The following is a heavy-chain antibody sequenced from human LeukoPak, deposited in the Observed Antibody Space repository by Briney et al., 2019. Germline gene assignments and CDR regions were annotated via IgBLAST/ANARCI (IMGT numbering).Heavy chain of an antibody. CDR3: ARDFFSSSREFDY. J-gene: IGHJ4*02. V-gene: IGHV4-34*01. CDR1: GGSFSGYY. Sequence: NSSETLSLTCAVYGGSFSGYYWSWIRQPPGKGLEWIGEINHSGSTNYNPSLKSRVTISVDTSKNQFSLKLSSVTAADTAVYYCARDFFSSSREFDYWGQGTLVTVSS. D-gene: IGHD6-13*01. CDR2: INHSGST.